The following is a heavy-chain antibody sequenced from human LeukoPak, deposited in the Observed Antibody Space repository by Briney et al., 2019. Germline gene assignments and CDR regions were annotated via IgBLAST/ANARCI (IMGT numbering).Heavy chain of an antibody. Sequence: GGSLRLSCAASGFXFSTYAINWVRQAPGKGLEWVSAISSSGGSTYYADSVKGRFTISRDNSKNTVYLQMNSLRAEDTAVYYCAKDRLAMVGGVDYWGQGTLVTVSS. V-gene: IGHV3-23*01. CDR1: GFXFSTYA. CDR2: ISSSGGST. CDR3: AKDRLAMVGGVDY. J-gene: IGHJ4*02. D-gene: IGHD3-10*01.